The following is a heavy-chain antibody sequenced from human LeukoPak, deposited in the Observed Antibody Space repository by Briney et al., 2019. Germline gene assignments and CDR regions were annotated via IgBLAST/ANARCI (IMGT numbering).Heavy chain of an antibody. CDR1: GFTFSSYG. CDR2: IRYDGNNK. CDR3: AKDLYDSSGNHPDY. J-gene: IGHJ4*02. V-gene: IGHV3-30*02. D-gene: IGHD3-22*01. Sequence: PGGSLRLSCAASGFTFSSYGMHWVRQAPGKGLEWVAFIRYDGNNKYSADSVKGRFTISRDNSKNTLYLQMNSLRAEDTALYYCAKDLYDSSGNHPDYWGQGTLVIISS.